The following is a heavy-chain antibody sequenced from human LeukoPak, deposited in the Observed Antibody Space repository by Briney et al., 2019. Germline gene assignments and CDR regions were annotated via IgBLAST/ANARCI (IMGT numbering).Heavy chain of an antibody. D-gene: IGHD1-26*01. J-gene: IGHJ6*03. CDR2: INWNGGST. V-gene: IGHV3-20*01. CDR3: ARMAGGSYLNYMDA. CDR1: GFTFDDYG. Sequence: GGSLRLSCAASGFTFDDYGMSWVRQAPGKGLEWVSGINWNGGSTGYADSVKGRFTISRDNAKNSLYLQMNSLRAEDTALYHCARMAGGSYLNYMDAWGKGTTVTVSS.